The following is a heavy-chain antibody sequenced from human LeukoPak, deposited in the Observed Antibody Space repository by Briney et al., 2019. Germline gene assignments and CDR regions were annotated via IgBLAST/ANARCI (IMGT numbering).Heavy chain of an antibody. J-gene: IGHJ4*02. V-gene: IGHV1-2*02. CDR1: GYTFTGYY. CDR3: ARGSGYMVRGRLYFDY. Sequence: ASVKVSCKASGYTFTGYYMHWVRQAPGQGLEWMGWINPNSGGTNYAQKFQGRVTMTRDTSISTAYMELSRLRSDDTAVYYCARGSGYMVRGRLYFDYWGQGTLVTVSS. D-gene: IGHD3-10*01. CDR2: INPNSGGT.